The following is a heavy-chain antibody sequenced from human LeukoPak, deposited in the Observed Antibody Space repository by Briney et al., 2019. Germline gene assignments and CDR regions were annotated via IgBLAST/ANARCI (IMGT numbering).Heavy chain of an antibody. CDR2: INYSGNT. CDR1: GASMSGYY. Sequence: PSETLSLTCSVPGASMSGYYWSWIRQSPGKGLEWIAFINYSGNTIYNPSLKSRVTMSIDTSKNQFSLNLDSVTPADTAVYYCAREKSQGAPCRFDYAGQGISVAVSA. V-gene: IGHV4-59*01. CDR3: AREKSQGAPCRFDY. J-gene: IGHJ4*02.